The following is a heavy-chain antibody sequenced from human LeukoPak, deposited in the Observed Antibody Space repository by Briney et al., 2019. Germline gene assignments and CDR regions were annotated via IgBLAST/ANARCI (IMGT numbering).Heavy chain of an antibody. CDR1: GYSFTSYW. D-gene: IGHD3-10*01. CDR3: ARRGGFGESFVE. V-gene: IGHV5-51*01. Sequence: GESLKISCQGSGYSFTSYWIGWERQLPWEGLALMGIIYPGYSDTRYSPSFQGQVIISDDKSISTAYLQWSSLKASDTDMYYCARRGGFGESFVEWGQETLVTVSS. J-gene: IGHJ4*02. CDR2: IYPGYSDT.